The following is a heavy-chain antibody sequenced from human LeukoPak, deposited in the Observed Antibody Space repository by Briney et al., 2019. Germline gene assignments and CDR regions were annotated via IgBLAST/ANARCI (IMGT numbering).Heavy chain of an antibody. D-gene: IGHD6-19*01. Sequence: GGSLRLSCAASGFTFSSYAMSWVRQAPGKGLEWVSAISGSGGSTYYADSVKGRFTISRDNSKNTLYLQMNSLRAEDTAVYYCGKDAWSGWYGYYFDYWGQGTLVTVSS. J-gene: IGHJ4*02. CDR2: ISGSGGST. V-gene: IGHV3-23*01. CDR3: GKDAWSGWYGYYFDY. CDR1: GFTFSSYA.